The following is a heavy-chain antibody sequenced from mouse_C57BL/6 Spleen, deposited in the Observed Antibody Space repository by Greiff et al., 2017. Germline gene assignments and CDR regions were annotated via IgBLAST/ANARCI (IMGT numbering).Heavy chain of an antibody. J-gene: IGHJ2*01. Sequence: VQLVESGAELARPGASVKLSCKASGYTFTSYGISWVKQRTGQGLEWIGEIYPRSGNTYYNEKFKGKATLTADKSSSTAYMELRSLTSEDSAVYFCASIGSSYYFDYWGQGTTLTVSS. CDR1: GYTFTSYG. V-gene: IGHV1-81*01. D-gene: IGHD1-1*01. CDR3: ASIGSSYYFDY. CDR2: IYPRSGNT.